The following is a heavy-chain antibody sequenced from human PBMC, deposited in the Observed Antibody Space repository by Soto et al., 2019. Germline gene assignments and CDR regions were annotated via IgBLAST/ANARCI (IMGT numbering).Heavy chain of an antibody. D-gene: IGHD3-10*01. CDR1: GFTFSSYT. J-gene: IGHJ6*02. CDR2: ISSSSSYI. Sequence: GGSLRLSCAASGFTFSSYTMNWVRQAPGKGLEWVSSISSSSSYIHYAESVKGRLTISRDNAKNSLYLQMNSLRAEDTAVYYCARDIYGSGSYLFVAYYYGMDVWGQGTTVTVSS. CDR3: ARDIYGSGSYLFVAYYYGMDV. V-gene: IGHV3-21*01.